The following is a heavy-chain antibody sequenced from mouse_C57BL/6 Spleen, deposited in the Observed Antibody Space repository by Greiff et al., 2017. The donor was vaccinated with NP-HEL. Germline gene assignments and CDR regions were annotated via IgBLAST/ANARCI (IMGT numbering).Heavy chain of an antibody. V-gene: IGHV7-3*01. CDR1: GFTFTDYY. Sequence: DVKLVESGGGLVQPGGSLSLSCAASGFTFTDYYMSWVRQPPGKALEWLGFIRNKANGYTTEYSASVKGRFTISRDNSQSILYLQMNALRAEDSATYDCARSPYWSFDYWGQGTTLTVSS. CDR3: ARSPYWSFDY. CDR2: IRNKANGYTT. J-gene: IGHJ2*01. D-gene: IGHD2-10*01.